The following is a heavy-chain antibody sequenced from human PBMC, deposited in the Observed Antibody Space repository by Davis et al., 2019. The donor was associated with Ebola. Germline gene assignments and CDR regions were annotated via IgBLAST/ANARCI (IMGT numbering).Heavy chain of an antibody. CDR2: ISYDGSNK. D-gene: IGHD4-17*01. CDR3: ATTVPDY. J-gene: IGHJ4*02. V-gene: IGHV3-30*03. Sequence: GESLKIPCAASGFTFSSYGMHWVRQAPGKGLEWVAVISYDGSNKYYADSVKGRFTISRDNSKNTLYLQMNSLRAEDTAVYYCATTVPDYWGQGTLVTVSS. CDR1: GFTFSSYG.